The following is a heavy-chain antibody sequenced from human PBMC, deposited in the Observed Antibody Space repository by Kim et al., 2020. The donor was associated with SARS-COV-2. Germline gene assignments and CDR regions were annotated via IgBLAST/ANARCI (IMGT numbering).Heavy chain of an antibody. Sequence: GGSLRLSCAASGFTFSDSAMSWVRQAPGQGLQWVSSITNSGDSTFYADSVKGRFTISRDNSKNTLYLQINSLRAEDTAIFYCAKHGPGGWLDPWGQGTLVTVS. J-gene: IGHJ5*02. CDR3: AKHGPGGWLDP. CDR1: GFTFSDSA. D-gene: IGHD1-26*01. V-gene: IGHV3-23*01. CDR2: ITNSGDST.